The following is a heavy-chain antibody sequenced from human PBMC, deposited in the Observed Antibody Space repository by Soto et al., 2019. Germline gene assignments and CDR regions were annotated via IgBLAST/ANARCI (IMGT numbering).Heavy chain of an antibody. J-gene: IGHJ6*02. CDR2: IKSKVDGETK. V-gene: IGHV3-15*05. CDR3: TTDVGIYGMDV. D-gene: IGHD1-26*01. CDR1: GFTFVNAY. Sequence: ERQLVQSGGGLVNPGGSHRLSCATSGFTFVNAYMTWVRQAPGKGLEWVGRIKSKVDGETKDYAAPVKGRFTISRDDSKATMYLQMNHLKTEDTAVYYCTTDVGIYGMDVWGQGNTVTVSS.